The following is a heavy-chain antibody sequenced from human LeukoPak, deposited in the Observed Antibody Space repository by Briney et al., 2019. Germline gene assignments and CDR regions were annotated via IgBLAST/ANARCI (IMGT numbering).Heavy chain of an antibody. CDR1: GFNFSTYG. CDR2: ISNSGGST. CDR3: AKEGVRGYSYGYGTRNKWFDP. J-gene: IGHJ5*02. V-gene: IGHV3-NL1*01. D-gene: IGHD5-18*01. Sequence: GGSLRLSCGASGFNFSTYGMHWVRQAPGKGLEWVSLISNSGGSTYYADSVKGRFTISRDNSKNTLYLQMNSLRAEDTAVYYCAKEGVRGYSYGYGTRNKWFDPWGQGTLVTVSS.